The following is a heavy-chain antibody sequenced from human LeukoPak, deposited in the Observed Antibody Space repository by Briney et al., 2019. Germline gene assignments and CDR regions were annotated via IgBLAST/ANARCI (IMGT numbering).Heavy chain of an antibody. Sequence: ASVKVSCKASGYTFTGYYIHWVRQAPGQGLEWMGRINPNNGGTNYAQKFQGRVTMTRDTSISTAYMELSRLRPDDTAVYYCARDLSGWYGDFDYWGQGTLVTVSS. J-gene: IGHJ4*02. CDR2: INPNNGGT. D-gene: IGHD6-19*01. CDR1: GYTFTGYY. CDR3: ARDLSGWYGDFDY. V-gene: IGHV1-2*06.